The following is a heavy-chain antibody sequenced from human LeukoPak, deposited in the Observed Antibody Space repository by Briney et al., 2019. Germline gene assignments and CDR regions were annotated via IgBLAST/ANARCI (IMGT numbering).Heavy chain of an antibody. J-gene: IGHJ4*02. V-gene: IGHV3-66*01. CDR2: IYSGGST. CDR1: GFTVSSNY. CDR3: ARGRYFDWFLFDY. Sequence: PGGSLRLSCAASGFTVSSNYMSWVRQAPGKGLEWVSVIYSGGSTYYADSVKGRFTISRDNSKNTLYLQMNSLRAEDTAVYYCARGRYFDWFLFDYWGQGTLVTVSS. D-gene: IGHD3-9*01.